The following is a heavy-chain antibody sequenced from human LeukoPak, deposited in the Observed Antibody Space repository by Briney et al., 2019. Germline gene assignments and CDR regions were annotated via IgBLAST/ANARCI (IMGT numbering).Heavy chain of an antibody. CDR1: GFTFNSYS. V-gene: IGHV3-30-3*01. D-gene: IGHD6-13*01. CDR2: MSDDGSNK. CDR3: ARDSTGSSWDY. Sequence: GGTLRLSCAASGFTFNSYSMHWVRQAPGKGLEWVAVMSDDGSNKYYADSVKGRFTISRDNSKNTLFLQMSSLRVEDTGVYYCARDSTGSSWDYWGQGTLVTVSS. J-gene: IGHJ4*02.